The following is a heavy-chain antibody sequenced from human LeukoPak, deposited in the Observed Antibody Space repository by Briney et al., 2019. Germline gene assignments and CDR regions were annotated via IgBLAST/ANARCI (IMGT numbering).Heavy chain of an antibody. CDR2: IDPDTGGT. D-gene: IGHD5/OR15-5a*01. V-gene: IGHV1-2*02. Sequence: RWASVKVSCKASGYIFITHYIHWVRQAPGQGLEWVGWIDPDTGGTNYAQKFQGRVTLTRDTSISTAYMELSRLRSDDTAVYFCVRGVYGGDVWGKGTSVIISS. J-gene: IGHJ6*04. CDR3: VRGVYGGDV. CDR1: GYIFITHY.